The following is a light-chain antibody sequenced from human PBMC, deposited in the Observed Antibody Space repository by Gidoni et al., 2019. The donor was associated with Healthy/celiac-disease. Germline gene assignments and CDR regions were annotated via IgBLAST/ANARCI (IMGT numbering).Light chain of an antibody. CDR1: QSVSSY. Sequence: VLTQSPATLSLSPGERATLSCRASQSVSSYLAWYQQKPGQAPRLRIYDASNRATGIPARFSGSGSGTDFTLTISSLEPEDFAVYYCQQRSNWPPLTFGGGTKVEIK. J-gene: IGKJ4*01. CDR2: DAS. CDR3: QQRSNWPPLT. V-gene: IGKV3-11*01.